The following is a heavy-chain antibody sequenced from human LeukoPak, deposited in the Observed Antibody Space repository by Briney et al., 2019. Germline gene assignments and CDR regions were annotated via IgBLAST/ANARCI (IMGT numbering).Heavy chain of an antibody. J-gene: IGHJ3*02. CDR1: GDSISSGNYY. CDR2: IYTSGST. V-gene: IGHV4-61*02. CDR3: ARDERPFQEDAFDI. Sequence: SETLSLTCIVSGDSISSGNYYWSWIRQPAGKGLEWIGRIYTSGSTNYYPSLKSRVTISIDTSKNQFSLKLSSVTAADTAVYYCARDERPFQEDAFDIWGQGTMVTVSS.